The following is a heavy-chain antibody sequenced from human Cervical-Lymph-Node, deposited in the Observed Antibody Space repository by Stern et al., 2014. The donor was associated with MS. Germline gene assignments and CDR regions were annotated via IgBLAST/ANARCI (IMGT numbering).Heavy chain of an antibody. CDR1: GNALTSFG. CDR2: FSAYTGNT. V-gene: IGHV1-18*01. CDR3: ARGDSSTWRGYGMDV. D-gene: IGHD6-13*01. Sequence: VQLGQSGPEVKKPGASVKVSCKTSGNALTSFGIIWVRPAPGQGPEWMGWFSAYTGNTNYAPGFQGRVTFTADTSTRTAYMALRSLTSDDTAIYYCARGDSSTWRGYGMDVWGQGTTVIVSS. J-gene: IGHJ6*02.